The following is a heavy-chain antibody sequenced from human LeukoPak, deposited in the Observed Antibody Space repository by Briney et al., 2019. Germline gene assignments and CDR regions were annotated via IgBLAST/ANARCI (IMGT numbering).Heavy chain of an antibody. J-gene: IGHJ4*02. D-gene: IGHD3-3*01. CDR3: ARQSYYDFWSGYYYFDY. CDR2: IIPIFGIA. Sequence: GASVKVSCKASGGTFSSYAISWVRQAPGQGLEWMGRIIPIFGIANYAQKFQGRVTITADKSTSTAYMELSSLRSEDTAVYYCARQSYYDFWSGYYYFDYWGQGTLVTVSS. V-gene: IGHV1-69*04. CDR1: GGTFSSYA.